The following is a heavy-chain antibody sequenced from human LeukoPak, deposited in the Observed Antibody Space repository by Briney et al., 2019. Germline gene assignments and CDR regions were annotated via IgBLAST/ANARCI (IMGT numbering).Heavy chain of an antibody. D-gene: IGHD5-12*01. CDR3: ARDRDSGYDLDY. Sequence: ASVKVSCKASGGTFSSYAISWVRQAPGQGLEWMGIINPSGGSTSYAQKFQGRVTMTRDTSTSTVYMELSSPRSEDTAVYYCARDRDSGYDLDYWGQGTLVTVSS. CDR2: INPSGGST. V-gene: IGHV1-46*01. CDR1: GGTFSSYA. J-gene: IGHJ4*02.